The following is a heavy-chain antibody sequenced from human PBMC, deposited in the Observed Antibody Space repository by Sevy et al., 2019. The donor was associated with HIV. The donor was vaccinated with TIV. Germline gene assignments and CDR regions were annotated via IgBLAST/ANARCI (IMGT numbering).Heavy chain of an antibody. V-gene: IGHV1-2*02. CDR1: GYTFTGYY. CDR3: ARVKRYSSGWPFDY. Sequence: ASVKVSCKASGYTFTGYYMHWVRQAPGQGLEWMGWINPNSGGTNYAQKFQGRVTMTRDTSISTAYMELSRLRSDDTDVYYCARVKRYSSGWPFDYWGQGTLVTVSS. CDR2: INPNSGGT. D-gene: IGHD6-19*01. J-gene: IGHJ4*02.